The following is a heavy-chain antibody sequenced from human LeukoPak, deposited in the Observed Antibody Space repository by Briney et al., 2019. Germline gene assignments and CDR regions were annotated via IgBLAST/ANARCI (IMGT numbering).Heavy chain of an antibody. Sequence: SETLSLTCAVYGGSFSGYYWSWIRQPPGKGLEWIGEINHSGSTNYNPSLKSRVAISVDTSKNQFSLKLSSVTAADTAVYYCARGWAAADWGQGTLVTVSS. V-gene: IGHV4-34*01. CDR2: INHSGST. D-gene: IGHD6-13*01. CDR3: ARGWAAAD. J-gene: IGHJ4*02. CDR1: GGSFSGYY.